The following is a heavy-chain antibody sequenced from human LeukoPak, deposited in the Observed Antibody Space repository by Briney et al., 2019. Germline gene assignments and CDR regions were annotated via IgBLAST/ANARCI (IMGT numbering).Heavy chain of an antibody. CDR3: AKRPMVGGYFDY. Sequence: PGGSLRLSCAASGFTVSSNYMSWVRQAPGKGLEWVSIIYSGGSTYYADSVKGRFTISRDNSKNTLYLQMNSLRAEGTAVYYCAKRPMVGGYFDYWGQGTLVTVSS. CDR1: GFTVSSNY. CDR2: IYSGGST. D-gene: IGHD2-15*01. V-gene: IGHV3-66*01. J-gene: IGHJ4*02.